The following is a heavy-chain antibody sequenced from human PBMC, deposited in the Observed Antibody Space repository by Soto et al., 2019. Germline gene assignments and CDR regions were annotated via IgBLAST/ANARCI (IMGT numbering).Heavy chain of an antibody. V-gene: IGHV1-46*01. CDR1: AYTFTSYY. CDR2: INPSGGST. D-gene: IGHD3-10*01. CDR3: ARDIITMVRGAPSYGMDV. Sequence: ASVKVSCKASAYTFTSYYMHWVRQAPGQGLEWMGIINPSGGSTSYAQKFQGRVTMTRDTSTSTVYMELSSLRSEDTAVYYCARDIITMVRGAPSYGMDVWGQGTTVTVSS. J-gene: IGHJ6*02.